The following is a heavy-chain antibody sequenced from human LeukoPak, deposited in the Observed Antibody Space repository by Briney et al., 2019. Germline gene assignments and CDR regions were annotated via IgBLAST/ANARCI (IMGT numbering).Heavy chain of an antibody. Sequence: GGSLRLSCAASGFTFSSYGMHWVRQAPGKGLEWVAVISYDGSNKYYADSVKGRFTISRDNAKNSLYLQMNSLRAEDTAVYYCAIRGNLGPIWFGESQIVGMDVWGQGTTVTVSS. D-gene: IGHD3-10*01. J-gene: IGHJ6*02. CDR1: GFTFSSYG. V-gene: IGHV3-30*03. CDR2: ISYDGSNK. CDR3: AIRGNLGPIWFGESQIVGMDV.